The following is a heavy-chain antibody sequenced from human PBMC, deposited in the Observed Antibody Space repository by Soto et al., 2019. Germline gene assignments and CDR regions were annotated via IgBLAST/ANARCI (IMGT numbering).Heavy chain of an antibody. Sequence: PGGSLRLSCAASGFTFDDYTMSWVRQAPGKGLERVSAISGSDGSTYYADSVKGRFTISRDNSRNTLYLQMNSLRAEDTAVYYCAIREGSYYSYHFDYWGQGTPVTVSS. D-gene: IGHD3-10*01. CDR2: ISGSDGST. J-gene: IGHJ4*02. V-gene: IGHV3-23*01. CDR3: AIREGSYYSYHFDY. CDR1: GFTFDDYT.